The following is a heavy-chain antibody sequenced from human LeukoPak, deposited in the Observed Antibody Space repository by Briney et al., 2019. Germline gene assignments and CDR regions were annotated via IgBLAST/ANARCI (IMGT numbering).Heavy chain of an antibody. Sequence: GASVKVSCKASGGTFSSYAISWVRQAPGQGPEWMGGIIPIFGTANYAQKFQGRVTITADESTSTAYMELSSLRSEDTAVYYCAREWMSSKVIWFDPWGQGTLVTVSS. CDR3: AREWMSSKVIWFDP. D-gene: IGHD5-18*01. V-gene: IGHV1-69*13. CDR2: IIPIFGTA. CDR1: GGTFSSYA. J-gene: IGHJ5*02.